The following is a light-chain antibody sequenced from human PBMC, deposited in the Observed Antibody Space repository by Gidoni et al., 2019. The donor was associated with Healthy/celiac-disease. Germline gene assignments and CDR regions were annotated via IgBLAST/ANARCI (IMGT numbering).Light chain of an antibody. CDR2: RNN. CDR1: SSNIGSNY. V-gene: IGLV1-47*01. J-gene: IGLJ3*02. Sequence: GQRVTISCSGSSSNIGSNYVYWYQKLPGTAPILLIYRNNQRPSGVPDRFSGSKSGTSASLAIRALPSEDVADYYCAAWDDSLSGPVFGGGTKLTVL. CDR3: AAWDDSLSGPV.